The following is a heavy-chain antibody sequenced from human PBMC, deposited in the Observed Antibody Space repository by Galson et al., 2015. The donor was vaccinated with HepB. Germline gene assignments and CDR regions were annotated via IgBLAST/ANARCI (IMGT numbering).Heavy chain of an antibody. J-gene: IGHJ6*02. CDR1: GDSVSSNSAA. CDR3: ARVWTGTDTGTEDYYYYYGMDV. CDR2: TYYRSKWNN. D-gene: IGHD3/OR15-3a*01. V-gene: IGHV6-1*01. Sequence: CAISGDSVSSNSAAWNWIRQSPSRGLEWLGRTYYRSKWNNDYALSVKSRITINPDTSKNQFSLQLNSVTPEDTAVYYGARVWTGTDTGTEDYYYYYGMDVWGQGTTVTVSS.